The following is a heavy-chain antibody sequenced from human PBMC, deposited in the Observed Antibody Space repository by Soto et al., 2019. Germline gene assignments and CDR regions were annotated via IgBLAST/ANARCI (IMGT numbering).Heavy chain of an antibody. CDR3: AREGPLEVVVIPEIDY. Sequence: GGSLRLSCAASGFTFSSYWMHWVRQAPGKGLVWVSRINSDGSSTSYADSVKGRFTISRDNAKNTLYLQMNSLRAEDTAVYYCAREGPLEVVVIPEIDYWGQGTLVTVSS. CDR1: GFTFSSYW. D-gene: IGHD3-22*01. J-gene: IGHJ4*02. V-gene: IGHV3-74*01. CDR2: INSDGSST.